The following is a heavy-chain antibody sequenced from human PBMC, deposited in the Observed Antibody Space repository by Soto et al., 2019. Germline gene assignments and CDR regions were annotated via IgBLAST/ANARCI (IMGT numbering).Heavy chain of an antibody. CDR3: ARGLVDLIRGNAFDI. D-gene: IGHD1-26*01. Sequence: GGSLRLSCAASGFTFSSYSMNWVRQAPGKGLEWVSSISSSSSYIYYADSVKGRFTISRDNAKNSLYLQMNSLRAEDTAAYYCARGLVDLIRGNAFDIWGQGTMVTVSS. J-gene: IGHJ3*02. CDR1: GFTFSSYS. V-gene: IGHV3-21*01. CDR2: ISSSSSYI.